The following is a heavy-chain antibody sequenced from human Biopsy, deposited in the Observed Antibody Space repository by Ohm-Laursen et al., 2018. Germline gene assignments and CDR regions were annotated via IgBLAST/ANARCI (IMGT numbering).Heavy chain of an antibody. J-gene: IGHJ6*02. V-gene: IGHV4-34*01. CDR3: ARVPLPGIGAAYQGRFLYGMDV. Sequence: SVSLSLTCAVYGWTFNGYFWIWLPQPTGKELEWIGDITQSESTYSSPALKSRVTISVDTAKKQFSLSLRSVTAADTAVYYCARVPLPGIGAAYQGRFLYGMDVWGQGTTVSVSS. D-gene: IGHD6-13*01. CDR1: GWTFNGYF. CDR2: ITQSEST.